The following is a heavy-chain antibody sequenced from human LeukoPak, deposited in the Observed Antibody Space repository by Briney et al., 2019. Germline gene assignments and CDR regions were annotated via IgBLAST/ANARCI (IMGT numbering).Heavy chain of an antibody. CDR3: ATPGDGIAARPTPFDY. J-gene: IGHJ4*02. CDR2: INHSGST. V-gene: IGHV4-39*07. D-gene: IGHD6-6*01. CDR1: GGSISSSSYY. Sequence: SETLSLTCTVSGGSISSSSYYWGWIRQPPGKGLEWIGEINHSGSTNYNPSLKSRVTTSVDASKNQFSLKLSSVTAADTAVYYCATPGDGIAARPTPFDYWGQGTLVTVSS.